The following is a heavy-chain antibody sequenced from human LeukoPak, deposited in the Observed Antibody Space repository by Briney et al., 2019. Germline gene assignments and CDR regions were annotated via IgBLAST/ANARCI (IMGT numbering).Heavy chain of an antibody. CDR3: ARVNKETHYYAWGSFYNNPFDY. D-gene: IGHD3-10*01. CDR1: GFTFTGYY. CDR2: INPNSGGT. Sequence: ASVKVSCKASGFTFTGYYMHWVRQAPGQGLEWMGWINPNSGGTNYAQKFQGRVTMTRDTSITTAYMELTSLRSDDTAMYYCARVNKETHYYAWGSFYNNPFDYWGQGTLVTVSS. V-gene: IGHV1-2*02. J-gene: IGHJ4*02.